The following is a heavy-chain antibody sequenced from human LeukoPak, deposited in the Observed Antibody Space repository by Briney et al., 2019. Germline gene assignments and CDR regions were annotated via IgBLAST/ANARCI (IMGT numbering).Heavy chain of an antibody. Sequence: GGSLRLSCAASGFTFNSYDMHWVRQATGKGLEWVSAIGTAGDTYYPGSVKGRFTISRENAKNPLYLQMNSLRAGDTAVYYCARAAYDILTGQPIFDYWGQGTLVTVSS. CDR1: GFTFNSYD. V-gene: IGHV3-13*01. CDR2: IGTAGDT. J-gene: IGHJ4*02. D-gene: IGHD3-9*01. CDR3: ARAAYDILTGQPIFDY.